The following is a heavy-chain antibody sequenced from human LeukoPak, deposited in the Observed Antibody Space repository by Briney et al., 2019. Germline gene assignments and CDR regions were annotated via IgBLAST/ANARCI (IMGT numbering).Heavy chain of an antibody. CDR1: GGSISSGTYY. D-gene: IGHD3-10*01. CDR2: IYTSGNT. Sequence: SETLSLTCTVSGGSISSGTYYWNWIRQPAGKGLEWIGRIYTSGNTNYHPSLKSRVTISVDTSKNQFSLKLSSVTAADTAVYYCARDRWHAEIWFGESQYYYYMDVWGKGTTVTISS. V-gene: IGHV4-61*02. J-gene: IGHJ6*03. CDR3: ARDRWHAEIWFGESQYYYYMDV.